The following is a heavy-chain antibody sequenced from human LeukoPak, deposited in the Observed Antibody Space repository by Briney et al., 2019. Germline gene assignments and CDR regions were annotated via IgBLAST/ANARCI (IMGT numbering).Heavy chain of an antibody. J-gene: IGHJ6*03. CDR3: ARFKDYYYYMDV. CDR2: IYYSGST. CDR1: GGSISSYY. V-gene: IGHV4-59*01. Sequence: PSETLSLTCTVSGGSISSYYWSWIRQPPGKGLEWIGYIYYSGSTNYNPSLKSRVTISVDTSKNQFSLKLSSVTAADTAVYYCARFKDYYYYMDVWGKGTTVTISS.